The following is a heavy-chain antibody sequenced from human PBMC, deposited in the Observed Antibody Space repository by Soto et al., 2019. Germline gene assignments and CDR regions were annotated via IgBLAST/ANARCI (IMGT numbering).Heavy chain of an antibody. V-gene: IGHV3-23*01. D-gene: IGHD1-26*01. CDR2: ISGSCGST. CDR3: AKAREEHYYYYYGMDV. Sequence: GGSLRLSCAASGFAFSSYAMSWVRQAPGKGLEWVSAISGSCGSTYYADSVKGRFTISRDNSKNTLYLQMNSLRAEDTAVYYCAKAREEHYYYYYGMDVWGQGTTVTVSS. J-gene: IGHJ6*02. CDR1: GFAFSSYA.